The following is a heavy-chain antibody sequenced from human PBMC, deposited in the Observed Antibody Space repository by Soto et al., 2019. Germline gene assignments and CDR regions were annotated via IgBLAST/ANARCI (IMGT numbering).Heavy chain of an antibody. CDR3: TPLALKYNSDWYPLSD. CDR1: GFTFSNFW. J-gene: IGHJ4*02. CDR2: IKSETDGGTI. Sequence: EVQLVESGGGLVKPGGSLRLSCAGSGFTFSNFWMNWVRQAPGKGLEWVGRIKSETDGGTIDYAAPVKGRFTISRDDSNNTLYLQMNSLKTEATATYYCTPLALKYNSDWYPLSDWGQGPRVTVSS. D-gene: IGHD6-19*01. V-gene: IGHV3-15*07.